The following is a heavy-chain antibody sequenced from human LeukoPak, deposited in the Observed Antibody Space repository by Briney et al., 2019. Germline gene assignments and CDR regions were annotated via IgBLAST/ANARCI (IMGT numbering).Heavy chain of an antibody. J-gene: IGHJ4*02. CDR2: IYYSGST. CDR1: GGSISSYY. Sequence: SSETLSLTCTVSGGSISSYYWSWIRQPPGKGLEWIGYIYYSGSTNYNPSLKSRVTISMDTSKNQFSLRLSSVTAADTAVYYCARGTTVTTPDYWGQGTLVTVSS. V-gene: IGHV4-59*08. CDR3: ARGTTVTTPDY. D-gene: IGHD4-17*01.